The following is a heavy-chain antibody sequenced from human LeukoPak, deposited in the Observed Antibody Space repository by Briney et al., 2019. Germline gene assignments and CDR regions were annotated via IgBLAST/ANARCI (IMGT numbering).Heavy chain of an antibody. D-gene: IGHD6-19*01. Sequence: GGSLRLSCAASGFTFSSYSMNWVRQAPGKGLEWVSSISSSSSYIYYADSVKGRFTISRDNAKNSLYLQMNSLRAEDTAVYYCARDHVVAVAGTSSSGSYFTPLDYWGQGTLVTVSS. CDR3: ARDHVVAVAGTSSSGSYFTPLDY. J-gene: IGHJ4*02. CDR2: ISSSSSYI. V-gene: IGHV3-21*01. CDR1: GFTFSSYS.